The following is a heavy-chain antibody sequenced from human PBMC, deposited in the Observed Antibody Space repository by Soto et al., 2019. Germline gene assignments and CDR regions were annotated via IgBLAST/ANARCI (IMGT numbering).Heavy chain of an antibody. D-gene: IGHD3-16*01. CDR3: ARGVYGGYSFDF. J-gene: IGHJ4*02. CDR1: GSTFTKYA. Sequence: XSVKVSCKTSGSTFTKYAIAWVRQAPGQGRERMGWTXAYNGXKTYEHKLQGXXTMTTETSXRTATMEMRSLRYDDTAVYYCARGVYGGYSFDFWGTGTLVTVYS. CDR2: TXAYNGXK. V-gene: IGHV1-18*01.